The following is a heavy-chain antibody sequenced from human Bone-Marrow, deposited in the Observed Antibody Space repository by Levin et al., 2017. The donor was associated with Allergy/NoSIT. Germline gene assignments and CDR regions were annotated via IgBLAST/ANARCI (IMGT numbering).Heavy chain of an antibody. CDR2: ISSSGSTI. CDR3: ARDRFYDFWSAFEVGKARNYYYGMDV. V-gene: IGHV3-11*01. Sequence: SCAASGFTFSDYYMSWIRQAPGKGLEWVSYISSSGSTIYYADSVKGRFTISRDNAKNSLYLQMNSLRAEDTAVYYCARDRFYDFWSAFEVGKARNYYYGMDVWGQGTTVTVSS. CDR1: GFTFSDYY. J-gene: IGHJ6*02. D-gene: IGHD3-3*01.